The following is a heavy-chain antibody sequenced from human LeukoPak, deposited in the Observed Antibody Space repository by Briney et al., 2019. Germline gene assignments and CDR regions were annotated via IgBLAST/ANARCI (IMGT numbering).Heavy chain of an antibody. J-gene: IGHJ6*02. CDR1: GGTFSSYA. D-gene: IGHD2-2*01. V-gene: IGHV1-69*01. Sequence: ASVKVSCKASGGTFSSYAISWVRQAPGQGLEWMGGIIPIFGTANYAQKCQGRVTITADESTSTAYMELSSLRSEDTAVYYCATSVRYCSSTSCYYYYGMDVWGQGTTVTVS. CDR2: IIPIFGTA. CDR3: ATSVRYCSSTSCYYYYGMDV.